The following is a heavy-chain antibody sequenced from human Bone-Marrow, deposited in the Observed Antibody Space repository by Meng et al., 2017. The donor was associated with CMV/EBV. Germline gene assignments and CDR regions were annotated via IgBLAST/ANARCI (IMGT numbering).Heavy chain of an antibody. J-gene: IGHJ3*02. CDR3: ARVKLQADAFDI. D-gene: IGHD4-23*01. Sequence: GESLKISCAASGFTFSSYWMSWVRQAPGKGQEWVANIKQDGSEKYYVDSVKGRFTISRDNAKNSLYLQMNSLRAEDTAVYYCARVKLQADAFDIWGQGTMVTVSS. CDR2: IKQDGSEK. CDR1: GFTFSSYW. V-gene: IGHV3-7*01.